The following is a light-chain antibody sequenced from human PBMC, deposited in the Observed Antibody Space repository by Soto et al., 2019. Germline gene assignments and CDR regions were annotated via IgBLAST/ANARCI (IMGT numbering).Light chain of an antibody. Sequence: DIVMTQSPDSLAVSLGERATINCKSSQSVLYSSNNKNYLAWYQLKPGQPPKLLIYWASTRESGVPDRFSGSGSGTDFTLTISSLQAEDVAVYYCQQYYSPPPTFGQGTMLEIK. CDR1: QSVLYSSNNKNY. CDR3: QQYYSPPPT. J-gene: IGKJ1*01. V-gene: IGKV4-1*01. CDR2: WAS.